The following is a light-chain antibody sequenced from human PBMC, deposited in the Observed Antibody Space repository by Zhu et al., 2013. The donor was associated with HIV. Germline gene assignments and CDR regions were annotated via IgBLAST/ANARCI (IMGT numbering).Light chain of an antibody. Sequence: EIVMTQSPATLSVSPGERATLSCRASQSVSSNLAWYQQKPGQAPRLLIYDASNRATGIPARFSGSGSGTDFILAISSLKSEDFAVYYCQQYNNWPPYTFGQGTKLEIK. CDR1: QSVSSN. J-gene: IGKJ2*01. CDR2: DAS. V-gene: IGKV3D-15*01. CDR3: QQYNNWPPYT.